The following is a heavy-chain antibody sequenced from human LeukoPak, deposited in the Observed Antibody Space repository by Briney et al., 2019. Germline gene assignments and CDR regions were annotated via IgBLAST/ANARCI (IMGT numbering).Heavy chain of an antibody. V-gene: IGHV1-2*02. CDR3: ARSAAAAGIPDY. D-gene: IGHD6-13*01. Sequence: ASVKVSCKASGYTFTGYYMHWVRQAPGQGLEWMGWINPNSGGTNYAQKFQGRVTMTRDTSISTAYMELSRLRSDDTAVYYCARSAAAAGIPDYWGQGTLVTVSS. CDR2: INPNSGGT. CDR1: GYTFTGYY. J-gene: IGHJ4*02.